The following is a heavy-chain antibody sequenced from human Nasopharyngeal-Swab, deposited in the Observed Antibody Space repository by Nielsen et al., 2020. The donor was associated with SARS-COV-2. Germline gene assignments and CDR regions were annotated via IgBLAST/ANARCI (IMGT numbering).Heavy chain of an antibody. CDR2: IYPDDSDT. V-gene: IGHV5-51*01. J-gene: IGHJ6*03. Sequence: GGSLRLSCKGSGNSFTTFWITWVRQMPGKGLEWMGIIYPDDSDTRYSPSFQGQVTFSVDKSTSTAYLQWSSLKASDTAMYYCARLRGSAFYYYYSDVWGKGTTVTVSS. CDR1: GNSFTTFW. D-gene: IGHD2-15*01. CDR3: ARLRGSAFYYYYSDV.